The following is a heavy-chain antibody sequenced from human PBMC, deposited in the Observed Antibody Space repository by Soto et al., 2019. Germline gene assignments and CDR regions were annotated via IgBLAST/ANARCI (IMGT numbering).Heavy chain of an antibody. CDR3: VIEDILGNRSFDY. CDR2: ISSNSVTI. Sequence: VGSLRLSCGSSVFIFSKYSMNWVRHSPGKGLEWLSYISSNSVTIYYADSVRGRFTIFRDNAKNSLYLQMNSLRDEDTAVYYCVIEDILGNRSFDYWCQGALVIVSS. V-gene: IGHV3-48*02. J-gene: IGHJ4*02. D-gene: IGHD1-26*01. CDR1: VFIFSKYS.